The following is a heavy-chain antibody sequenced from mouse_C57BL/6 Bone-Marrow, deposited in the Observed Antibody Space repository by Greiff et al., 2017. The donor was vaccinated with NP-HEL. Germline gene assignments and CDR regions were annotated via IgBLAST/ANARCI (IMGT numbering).Heavy chain of an antibody. Sequence: DVQLVESGGGLVKPGGSLKLSCAASGFTFSDYGMHWVRQAPEKGLEWVAYISSGSSTIYYADTVKGRFTISRDNAKNTLFLQMTSLRSEDTAMYYCARRWVLQVYAMDYWGQGTSVTVSS. CDR2: ISSGSSTI. CDR3: ARRWVLQVYAMDY. J-gene: IGHJ4*01. D-gene: IGHD2-14*01. V-gene: IGHV5-17*01. CDR1: GFTFSDYG.